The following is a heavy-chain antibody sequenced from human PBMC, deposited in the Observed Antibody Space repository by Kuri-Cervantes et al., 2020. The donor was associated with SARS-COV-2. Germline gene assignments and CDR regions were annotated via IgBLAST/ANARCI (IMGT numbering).Heavy chain of an antibody. V-gene: IGHV1-69*13. CDR2: IIPIFGTA. D-gene: IGHD1-26*01. Sequence: SSVKVSCKASGCTFSSYAISWVRQAPGQGLEWMGGIIPIFGTANYAQKFQGRVTITADESTSTAYMELSSLRSEDTAVYYCARFSRQGVRATTKVNYYYYYMDVWGKGTTVTVSS. CDR3: ARFSRQGVRATTKVNYYYYYMDV. CDR1: GCTFSSYA. J-gene: IGHJ6*03.